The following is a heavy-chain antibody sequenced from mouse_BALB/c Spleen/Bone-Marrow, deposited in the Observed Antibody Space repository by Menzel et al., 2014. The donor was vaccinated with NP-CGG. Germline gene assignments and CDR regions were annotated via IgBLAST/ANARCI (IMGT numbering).Heavy chain of an antibody. J-gene: IGHJ3*01. V-gene: IGHV4-1*02. CDR2: INPDSKTK. Sequence: DVMLVESGGGLVQPGGFLKLSCAASGFDFRTYWMSWVRQAPGKGLEWIGEINPDSKTKNYAPSLKDKFIISRDNAKNTLYLQMIKVRSEDTALYYFARMGYYGWLAYWGQGTLVTVSA. D-gene: IGHD1-1*01. CDR3: ARMGYYGWLAY. CDR1: GFDFRTYW.